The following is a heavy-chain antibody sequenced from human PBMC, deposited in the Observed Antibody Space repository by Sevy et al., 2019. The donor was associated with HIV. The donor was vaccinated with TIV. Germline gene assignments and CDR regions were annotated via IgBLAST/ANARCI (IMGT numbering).Heavy chain of an antibody. D-gene: IGHD6-19*01. CDR3: ASGGWYDLYYFDY. CDR1: GFTFSSYA. V-gene: IGHV3-30-3*01. CDR2: ISYDGSNK. J-gene: IGHJ4*02. Sequence: GGSLRLSCGVSGFTFSSYAMTWVRQPPGKGLEWVAVISYDGSNKYYADSVKGRFTISRDNSKNTLYLQMNSLRAEDTAVYYCASGGWYDLYYFDYWGQGTLVTVSS.